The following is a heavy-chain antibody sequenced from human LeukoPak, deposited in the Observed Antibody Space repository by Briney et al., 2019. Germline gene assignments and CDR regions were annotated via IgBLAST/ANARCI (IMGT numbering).Heavy chain of an antibody. CDR3: ASFRIAARPYYFDY. V-gene: IGHV3-30-3*01. J-gene: IGHJ4*02. Sequence: GGSLRLSCAASGFTFSSYAMSWVRQAPGKGLEWVAVISYDGSNKYYADSVKGRFTISRDNSKNTLYLQMNSLRAEDTAVYYCASFRIAARPYYFDYWGQGTLVTVSS. CDR1: GFTFSSYA. D-gene: IGHD6-6*01. CDR2: ISYDGSNK.